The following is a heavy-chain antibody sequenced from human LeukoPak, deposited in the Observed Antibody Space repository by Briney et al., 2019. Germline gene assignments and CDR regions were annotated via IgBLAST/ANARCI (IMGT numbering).Heavy chain of an antibody. V-gene: IGHV3-7*03. CDR1: GFTFSSDW. Sequence: PGVSLRFSCAASGFTFSSDWMSWVRQAPGKGLEWVANIKSDGSEKYYVDSVKGRFTISRDNAQDSLYLQMNTLRVEDTAVYYCARDRPLSGSYLRVNYFGLDVWGQGTTVTVSS. CDR2: IKSDGSEK. J-gene: IGHJ6*02. CDR3: ARDRPLSGSYLRVNYFGLDV. D-gene: IGHD1-26*01.